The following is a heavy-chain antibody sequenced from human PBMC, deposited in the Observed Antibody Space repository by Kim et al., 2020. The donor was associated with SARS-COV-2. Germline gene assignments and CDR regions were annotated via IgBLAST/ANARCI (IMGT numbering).Heavy chain of an antibody. CDR2: ISSSSSTI. CDR3: ARWGGSSWPNWFDP. J-gene: IGHJ5*02. CDR1: GFTFSSYS. V-gene: IGHV3-48*04. D-gene: IGHD6-13*01. Sequence: GGSLRLSCAASGFTFSSYSMNWVRQAPGKGLEWVSYISSSSSTIYYADSVKGRFTISRDNAKNSLYLQMNSLRAEDTAVYYCARWGGSSWPNWFDPWGQGTLVTVSS.